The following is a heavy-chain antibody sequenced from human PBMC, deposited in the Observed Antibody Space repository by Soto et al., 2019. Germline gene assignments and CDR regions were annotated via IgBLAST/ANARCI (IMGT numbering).Heavy chain of an antibody. J-gene: IGHJ4*02. D-gene: IGHD1-26*01. V-gene: IGHV3-30*18. CDR3: AKEGVLSGSYYISISYYFDY. CDR1: GFTFSRYG. Sequence: QVQLVESGGGVVQPGRSLRLSCVASGFTFSRYGMQWVRQAPGKGLEWVAIISYDGSNTYYADSVKGRFTIFRDNSKNTLLQKMNNLRAEDTSVVYCAKEGVLSGSYYISISYYFDYWGQGTMVTVSS. CDR2: ISYDGSNT.